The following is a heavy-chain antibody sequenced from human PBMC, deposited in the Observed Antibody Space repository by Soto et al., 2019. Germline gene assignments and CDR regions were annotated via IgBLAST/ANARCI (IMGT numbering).Heavy chain of an antibody. CDR1: GYTFTGYY. V-gene: IGHV1-2*04. CDR3: ARSCSGGSCYSGYYYGMDV. J-gene: IGHJ6*02. D-gene: IGHD2-15*01. CDR2: INPNSGGT. Sequence: VASVKVSCKASGYTFTGYYMHWVRQAPGQGLEWMGWINPNSGGTNYAQKFQGWVTMTRDTSISTAYMELSRLRSDDTAVYYCARSCSGGSCYSGYYYGMDVWGQGTTVTVSS.